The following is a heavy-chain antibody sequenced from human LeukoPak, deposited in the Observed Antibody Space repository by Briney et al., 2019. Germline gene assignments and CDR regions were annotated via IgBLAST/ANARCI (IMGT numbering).Heavy chain of an antibody. D-gene: IGHD4-23*01. J-gene: IGHJ4*02. CDR3: ARHWATVVTGYFDY. Sequence: PSETLSLTCTVSGGSISSSSYYWGWIRQPPGKGLEGIGSIFDSGGTYYNPSLKSRVTMSRVTISVDTSKNQFSLKLNSVTAADTAVYYCARHWATVVTGYFDYWGQGILVTVSS. V-gene: IGHV4-39*01. CDR2: IFDSGGT. CDR1: GGSISSSSYY.